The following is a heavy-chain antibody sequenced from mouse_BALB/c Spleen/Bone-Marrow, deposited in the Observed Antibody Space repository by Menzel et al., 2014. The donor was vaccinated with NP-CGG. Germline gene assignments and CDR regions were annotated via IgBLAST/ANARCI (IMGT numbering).Heavy chain of an antibody. CDR3: ARPDYYGYLNY. Sequence: EVKLVESGGGLVQPGGSLKLSRAASGFDFSRYWMSWVRQAPGKGLEWIGEINPDSRTINYSPSLKDKFIISRDNAKNTLYLRLNKVRSEDTALYYCARPDYYGYLNYWGQGTTLTVSS. D-gene: IGHD1-1*01. CDR2: INPDSRTI. CDR1: GFDFSRYW. J-gene: IGHJ2*01. V-gene: IGHV4-1*02.